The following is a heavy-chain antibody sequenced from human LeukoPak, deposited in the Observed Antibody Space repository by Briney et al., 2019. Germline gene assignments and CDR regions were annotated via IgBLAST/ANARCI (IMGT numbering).Heavy chain of an antibody. CDR2: IKSKTDGGTT. J-gene: IGHJ4*02. D-gene: IGHD1-14*01. Sequence: GRIKSKTDGGTTDYAAPVKGRFTISRDDSKNTLYLQMNSLKTEDTAVYYCTTDAEEHGYWGQGTLVTVSS. V-gene: IGHV3-15*01. CDR3: TTDAEEHGY.